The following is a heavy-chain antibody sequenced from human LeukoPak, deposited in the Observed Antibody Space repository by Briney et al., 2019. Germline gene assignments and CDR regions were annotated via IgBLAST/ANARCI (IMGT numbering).Heavy chain of an antibody. D-gene: IGHD3-3*01. CDR3: TRGHGIWSGSRVSNAFDI. J-gene: IGHJ3*02. V-gene: IGHV3-13*01. Sequence: DPGGSLRLSCAASGITLSRYDMHWVRQTTGEGLEWISAIGGAGDTYYSDSVKGRFTISRENAKNSLHLQMNSLRVGDTAVYFCTRGHGIWSGSRVSNAFDIWGQGTVVTVSS. CDR2: IGGAGDT. CDR1: GITLSRYD.